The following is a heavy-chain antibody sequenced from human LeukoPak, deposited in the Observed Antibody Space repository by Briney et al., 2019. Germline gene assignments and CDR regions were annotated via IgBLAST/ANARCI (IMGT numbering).Heavy chain of an antibody. J-gene: IGHJ6*03. CDR2: IYYSGST. D-gene: IGHD3-22*01. CDR3: ARVIYYYDSSGYLRPYYYYYMDV. CDR1: GDSINSNNYY. Sequence: SETLSLTCTVSGDSINSNNYYWSWIRQPPGKGLEWIGYIYYSGSTNYNPSLKSRVNILVDTSKNQFSLKLSSVTAADTAVYYCARVIYYYDSSGYLRPYYYYYMDVWGKGTTVTVSS. V-gene: IGHV4-61*05.